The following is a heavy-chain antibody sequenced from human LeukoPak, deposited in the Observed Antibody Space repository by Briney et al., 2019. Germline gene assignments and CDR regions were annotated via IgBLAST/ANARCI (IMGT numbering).Heavy chain of an antibody. CDR1: GFTFSSYA. V-gene: IGHV3-30*01. CDR2: ISYDGTNK. Sequence: GGSLRLSCAASGFTFSSYAMHWDRQAPGKGREWVAVISYDGTNKYYADSVKGRFTISRDNSKNTLYLQMNSLRAEDTAVYYCAKDPYSSSGRPYYFDSWGQGTLVTVSS. J-gene: IGHJ4*02. CDR3: AKDPYSSSGRPYYFDS. D-gene: IGHD6-6*01.